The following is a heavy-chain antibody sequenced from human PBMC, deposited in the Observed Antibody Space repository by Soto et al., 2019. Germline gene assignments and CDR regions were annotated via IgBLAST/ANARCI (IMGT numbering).Heavy chain of an antibody. J-gene: IGHJ4*02. CDR3: ARDIAAAGGRDY. CDR1: GFTFSDYY. CDR2: ISSNGNTI. Sequence: KTGGSLRLSCAASGFTFSDYYMTWIRQGPGKGLEWISYISSNGNTIYHADSVKGRFTISRDNAKNSLYLQMNSLRAEDTAVYYCARDIAAAGGRDYWGQGTLVTVSS. D-gene: IGHD6-13*01. V-gene: IGHV3-11*01.